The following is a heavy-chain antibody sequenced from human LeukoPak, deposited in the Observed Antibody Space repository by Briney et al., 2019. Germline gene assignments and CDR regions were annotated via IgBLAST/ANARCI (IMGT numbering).Heavy chain of an antibody. CDR1: GYSISSGYY. J-gene: IGHJ4*02. CDR2: IYHSGST. V-gene: IGHV4-38-2*02. Sequence: SETLSLTCTVSGYSISSGYYWGWIRQPPGKGLEWIGSIYHSGSTYYNPSLKSRVTISVDTSKNQFSLKVSSVTAADTAVYYCARDQSFYGSGPIDYWGQGTLVTVSS. CDR3: ARDQSFYGSGPIDY. D-gene: IGHD3-10*01.